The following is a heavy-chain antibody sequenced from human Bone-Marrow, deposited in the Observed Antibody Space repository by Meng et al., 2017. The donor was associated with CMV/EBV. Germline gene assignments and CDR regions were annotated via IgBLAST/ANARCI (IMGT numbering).Heavy chain of an antibody. Sequence: GSLRLSCTVSGGSISSSSYYWGWIRQPPGKGLEWIGSIYYSGSTYYNPSLKSRVTISVDTSKNQLSLKLSSVTAADTAVYYCARDESKWLRSLGYWGQGTLVTVSS. CDR3: ARDESKWLRSLGY. CDR1: GGSISSSSYY. D-gene: IGHD5-12*01. J-gene: IGHJ4*02. V-gene: IGHV4-39*07. CDR2: IYYSGST.